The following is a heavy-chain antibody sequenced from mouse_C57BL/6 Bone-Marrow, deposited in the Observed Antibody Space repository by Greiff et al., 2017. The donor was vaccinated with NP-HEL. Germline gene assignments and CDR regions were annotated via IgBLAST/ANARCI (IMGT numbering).Heavy chain of an antibody. CDR2: IYPGDGDT. J-gene: IGHJ2*01. V-gene: IGHV1-82*01. CDR3: ARRAGDC. CDR1: GYAFSSSW. Sequence: VQLQQSGPELVKPGASVKISCKASGYAFSSSWMNWVKQRPGKGLEWIGRIYPGDGDTNYNGKFKGKATLTADKSSSTAYMQLSSLTSEDSAVCFCARRAGDCWGKGTTLTVSS.